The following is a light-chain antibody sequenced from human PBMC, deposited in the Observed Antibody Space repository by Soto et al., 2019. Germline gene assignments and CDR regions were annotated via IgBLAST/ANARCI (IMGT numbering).Light chain of an antibody. J-gene: IGLJ2*01. V-gene: IGLV2-14*01. CDR3: NSWGV. Sequence: QSALTQPASVSGSPGQSITISCTGTSSDFGGYNYVSWYQHHPGKAPKLLLYEVNNRPSGVSTRFSGSKSGNTASLTISGLQADDEADYYCNSWGVLGGGTKLTVL. CDR2: EVN. CDR1: SSDFGGYNY.